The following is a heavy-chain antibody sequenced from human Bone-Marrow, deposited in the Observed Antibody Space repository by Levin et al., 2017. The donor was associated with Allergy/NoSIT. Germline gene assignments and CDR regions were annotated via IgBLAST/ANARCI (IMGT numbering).Heavy chain of an antibody. CDR3: ARTHYDVLTSYMDV. D-gene: IGHD3-9*01. J-gene: IGHJ6*03. CDR1: GFTVSSQY. CDR2: IYAGGSK. Sequence: PGESLKISCAASGFTVSSQYMSWVRQAPGKALEWVSLIYAGGSKYYADSVQGRFTISRDNSKNILYLQMNSLRGEDSAVYYCARTHYDVLTSYMDVWGKGTTVTVSS. V-gene: IGHV3-66*02.